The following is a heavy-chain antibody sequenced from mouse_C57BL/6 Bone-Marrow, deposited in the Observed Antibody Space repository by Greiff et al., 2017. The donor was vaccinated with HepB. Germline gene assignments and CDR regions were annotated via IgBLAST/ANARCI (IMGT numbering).Heavy chain of an antibody. Sequence: QVQLQQPGAELVRPGSSVKLSCKASGYTFTSYWMHWVKQRPIQGLEWIGNIDPSDSETHYNQKFKDKATLTVDKSSSTAYMQLSSLTSEDSAVYDCAREAYYGSSIWYFDVWGTGTTVTVSS. D-gene: IGHD1-1*01. V-gene: IGHV1-52*01. CDR3: AREAYYGSSIWYFDV. CDR1: GYTFTSYW. J-gene: IGHJ1*03. CDR2: IDPSDSET.